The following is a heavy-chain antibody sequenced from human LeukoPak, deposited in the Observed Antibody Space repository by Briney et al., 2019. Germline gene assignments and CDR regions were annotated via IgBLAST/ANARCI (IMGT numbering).Heavy chain of an antibody. CDR2: IKQDGSEK. CDR3: ARAQSEGGDYDYFYYYMDV. D-gene: IGHD4-17*01. Sequence: GGSLRLSCAASGFTFSTYWMSWVRQATGKGLEWVANIKQDGSEKYYVDSVKGRFTISRDNAKNSLSLQMNSLRVEDTAVYYCARAQSEGGDYDYFYYYMDVWGKGTTVTISS. CDR1: GFTFSTYW. J-gene: IGHJ6*03. V-gene: IGHV3-7*01.